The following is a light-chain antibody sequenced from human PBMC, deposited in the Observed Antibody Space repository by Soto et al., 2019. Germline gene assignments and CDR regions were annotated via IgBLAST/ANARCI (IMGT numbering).Light chain of an antibody. CDR2: DAS. V-gene: IGKV3-11*01. J-gene: IGKJ4*01. Sequence: EIVLTQSPATLSLSPGERATLSCRASQSVSSYLAWYQQKPGQAPRLLTYDASNRATGIPARFSGSGSGTDFTLTISSLEPEDFAVYYCQQRSNWPPLTFGGGTKVEIK. CDR3: QQRSNWPPLT. CDR1: QSVSSY.